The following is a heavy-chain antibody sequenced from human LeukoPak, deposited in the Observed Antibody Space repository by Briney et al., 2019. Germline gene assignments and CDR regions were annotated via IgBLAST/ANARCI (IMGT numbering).Heavy chain of an antibody. D-gene: IGHD1-1*01. J-gene: IGHJ1*01. V-gene: IGHV3-20*04. CDR3: ATNPPGRTYLQD. CDR1: GFTFDDYG. Sequence: GGSLRLSCAASGFTFDDYGMTWVRQVPGKGLEWNAEINWIGDTTRYGDSVKGRFTISRDNAKNSLDLQINSLRVEDTAFYYCATNPPGRTYLQDWGQGTLVTVSS. CDR2: INWIGDTT.